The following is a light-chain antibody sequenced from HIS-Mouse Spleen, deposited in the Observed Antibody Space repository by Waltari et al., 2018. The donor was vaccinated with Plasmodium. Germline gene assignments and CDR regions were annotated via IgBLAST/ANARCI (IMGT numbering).Light chain of an antibody. CDR3: QQYNNWPPYT. V-gene: IGKV3-15*01. J-gene: IGKJ2*01. CDR2: GAS. CDR1: QSFSSN. Sequence: EIVMTQSPATLSVSPGERATLSCRASQSFSSNLAWYQQKPGQAPRLLIDGASTRATGIPARFSGSGSGTEFTLTISSMQSEDFAVYYCQQYNNWPPYTFGQGTKLEIK.